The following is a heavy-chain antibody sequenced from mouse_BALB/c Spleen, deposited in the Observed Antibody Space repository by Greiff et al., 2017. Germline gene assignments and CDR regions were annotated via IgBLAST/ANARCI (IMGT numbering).Heavy chain of an antibody. Sequence: EVKLMESGGGLVKPGGSLKLSCAASGFTFSSYAMSWVRQTPEKRLEWVATISSGGSYTYYPDSVKGRFTISRDNAKNTLYLQMSSLRSEDTAMYYCARHENYGNYGYFDVWGAGTTVTVSS. J-gene: IGHJ1*01. V-gene: IGHV5-9-3*01. CDR3: ARHENYGNYGYFDV. CDR1: GFTFSSYA. CDR2: ISSGGSYT. D-gene: IGHD2-1*01.